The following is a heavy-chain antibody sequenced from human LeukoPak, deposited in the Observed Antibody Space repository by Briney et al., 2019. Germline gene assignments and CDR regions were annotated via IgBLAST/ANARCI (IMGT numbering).Heavy chain of an antibody. V-gene: IGHV3-30*02. CDR2: IRYDETKK. J-gene: IGHJ4*02. D-gene: IGHD5-18*01. CDR1: GFTFSSYG. CDR3: ARERGYSYGYSDY. Sequence: GGSLRLSCAASGFTFSSYGMHWVRQAPGKGLEWVAFIRYDETKKYYADSVKGRFTISRDNAKNSLYLQMNSLRAEDTAAYYCARERGYSYGYSDYWGQGTLVTVSS.